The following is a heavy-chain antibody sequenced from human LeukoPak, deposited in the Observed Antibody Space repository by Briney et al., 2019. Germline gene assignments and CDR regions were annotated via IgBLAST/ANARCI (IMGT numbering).Heavy chain of an antibody. CDR1: GFTFSSYS. V-gene: IGHV3-48*01. D-gene: IGHD3-10*01. Sequence: GGSLRLSCAASGFTFSSYSMNWVRQAPGKGLEWVSYIRSSSSTIYYADSVKGRFTISRDNAKNSLYLQMNSLRAKDTAVYYCARDGSGRVPEMSAPDYWGQGTLVTVSS. CDR3: ARDGSGRVPEMSAPDY. J-gene: IGHJ4*02. CDR2: IRSSSSTI.